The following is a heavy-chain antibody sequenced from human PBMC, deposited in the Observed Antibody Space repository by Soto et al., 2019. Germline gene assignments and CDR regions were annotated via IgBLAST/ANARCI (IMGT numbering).Heavy chain of an antibody. CDR3: AKDPLYYYDSSAYSAWFDP. CDR2: ISGSGGYT. J-gene: IGHJ5*02. D-gene: IGHD3-22*01. V-gene: IGHV3-23*01. Sequence: GGSLRLSCAASGFTFSSYSMNWVRQAPGKGLEWVSTISGSGGYTYYADSVKGRFTISRDNSKNTLYLQMNSLRAEDMAVYYCAKDPLYYYDSSAYSAWFDPWGQGTLVTVSS. CDR1: GFTFSSYS.